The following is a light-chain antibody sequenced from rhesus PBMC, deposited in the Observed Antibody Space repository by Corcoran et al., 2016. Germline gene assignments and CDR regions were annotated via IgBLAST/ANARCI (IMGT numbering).Light chain of an antibody. Sequence: DIQMTQSPSSLSASVGDTVTITCRASQGISSHLNWFQQKPGKAPKLLIYAASRLEGGVPSRFSGSGSGTEFTLTINSLQPEDFAAYYCLQHNSFPYSFGQGTKVEIK. CDR2: AAS. J-gene: IGKJ2*01. V-gene: IGKV1-28*01. CDR1: QGISSH. CDR3: LQHNSFPYS.